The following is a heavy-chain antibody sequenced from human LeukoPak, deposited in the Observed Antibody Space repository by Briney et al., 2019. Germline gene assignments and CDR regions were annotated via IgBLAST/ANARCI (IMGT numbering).Heavy chain of an antibody. J-gene: IGHJ4*02. CDR1: GFTFSSYA. V-gene: IGHV3-21*01. CDR3: ARVSRGEYYGSGSYYNVRSYYFDY. Sequence: SGGSLRLSCAASGFTFSSYAMSWVRQAPGKGLEWVSSISSSSSYIYYADSVKGRFTISRDNAKNSLYLQMNSLRAEDTAVYYCARVSRGEYYGSGSYYNVRSYYFDYWGQGTLVTVSS. D-gene: IGHD3-10*01. CDR2: ISSSSSYI.